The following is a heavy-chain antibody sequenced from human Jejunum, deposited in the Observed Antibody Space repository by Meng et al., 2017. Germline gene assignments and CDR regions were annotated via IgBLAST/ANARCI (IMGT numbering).Heavy chain of an antibody. Sequence: VTTSAPTLLEPQLPGPLTCTFSAFYLSMSGLGVGCSRRPPGQSLERLAVIYWDDDKRYSPALQRRLTITKDTSKNQVVLTMTNVDPVDTATYYGAHKRPVGAPWPWGYFDFWGQGTLVTVSS. CDR1: AFYLSMSGLG. CDR2: IYWDDDK. D-gene: IGHD1-26*01. CDR3: AHKRPVGAPWPWGYFDF. V-gene: IGHV2-5*02. J-gene: IGHJ4*02.